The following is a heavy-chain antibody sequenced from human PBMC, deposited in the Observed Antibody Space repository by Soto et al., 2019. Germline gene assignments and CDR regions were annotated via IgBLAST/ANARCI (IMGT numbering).Heavy chain of an antibody. CDR2: IWYDGSNK. J-gene: IGHJ6*03. CDR3: ARKGIVVVVAATHYYMDV. D-gene: IGHD2-15*01. Sequence: GGSLRLSCAASGFTVSSYGMHWVRQAPGKGLEWVAVIWYDGSNKYYADSVKGRFTISRDNSKNTLYLQMNSLRAEDTAVYYCARKGIVVVVAATHYYMDVWGKGTTVTVSS. CDR1: GFTVSSYG. V-gene: IGHV3-33*01.